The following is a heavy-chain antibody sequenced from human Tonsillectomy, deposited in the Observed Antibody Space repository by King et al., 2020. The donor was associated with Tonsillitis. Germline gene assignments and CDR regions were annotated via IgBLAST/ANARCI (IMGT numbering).Heavy chain of an antibody. CDR2: INHSGNT. J-gene: IGHJ4*02. CDR3: ARGYSSSWYTPFDY. D-gene: IGHD6-13*01. V-gene: IGHV4-34*01. CDR1: GGSFSGYY. Sequence: VQLQQWGAGLLKPSETLSLTCAVYGGSFSGYYWSWIRQPPGKGLEWIGEINHSGNTEYSPSLKSRFTVSVDTSKNQFSLKLSAVTAADTAVYYCARGYSSSWYTPFDYWGQGTLVTVSS.